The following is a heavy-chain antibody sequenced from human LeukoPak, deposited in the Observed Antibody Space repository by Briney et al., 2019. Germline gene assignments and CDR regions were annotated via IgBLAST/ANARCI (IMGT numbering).Heavy chain of an antibody. CDR1: GFSFSSYA. V-gene: IGHV3-23*01. CDR2: ISGSGGTT. CDR3: VKDHGWLLYS. Sequence: GGSLRLSCAASGFSFSSYAINWVRQVPGKGLEWVSAISGSGGTTYYADSVKGRFTISRDNSKNTLYLQMNSLRADDTAVYYCVKDHGWLLYSWGQGTLVTVSS. J-gene: IGHJ4*02. D-gene: IGHD3-9*01.